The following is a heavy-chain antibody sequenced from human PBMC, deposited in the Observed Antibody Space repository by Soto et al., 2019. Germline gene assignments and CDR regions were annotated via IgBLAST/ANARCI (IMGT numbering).Heavy chain of an antibody. Sequence: GGSLRLSCAASGFTFSSYAMSWVRQAPGKGLEWVSAISGSGGSTYYADSVKGRFTISRDNSKNTLYLQMNSLRAEDTAVYYCAKDLEGKTAMVRPYFDYWGQGTLVTVSS. CDR2: ISGSGGST. CDR1: GFTFSSYA. V-gene: IGHV3-23*01. D-gene: IGHD5-18*01. J-gene: IGHJ4*02. CDR3: AKDLEGKTAMVRPYFDY.